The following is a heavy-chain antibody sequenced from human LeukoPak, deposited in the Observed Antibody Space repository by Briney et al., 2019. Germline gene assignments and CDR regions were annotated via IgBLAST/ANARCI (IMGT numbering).Heavy chain of an antibody. J-gene: IGHJ4*02. Sequence: GRSLRLSCAASGFTFSSYGMHWVRQAPGKGLEWVAVISYDGSNKYYADSVKGRFTISRDNAKNSLYLQMNSLRAEDMALYYCAKDYGSGSSNYFDYWGQGTLVTVSS. CDR1: GFTFSSYG. CDR2: ISYDGSNK. D-gene: IGHD3-10*01. V-gene: IGHV3-30*18. CDR3: AKDYGSGSSNYFDY.